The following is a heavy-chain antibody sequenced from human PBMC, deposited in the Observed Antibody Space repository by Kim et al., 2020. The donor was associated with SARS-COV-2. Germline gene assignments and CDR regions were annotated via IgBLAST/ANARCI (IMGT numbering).Heavy chain of an antibody. V-gene: IGHV1-69*13. CDR2: IIPIFGTA. Sequence: SVKVSCKASGGTFSSYAISWVRQAPGQGLEWMGGIIPIFGTANYAQKFQGRVTITADESTSTAYMELSSLRSEDTAVYYCAREGDYGGKLIDYWGQGTLVTVSS. CDR3: AREGDYGGKLIDY. D-gene: IGHD4-17*01. CDR1: GGTFSSYA. J-gene: IGHJ4*02.